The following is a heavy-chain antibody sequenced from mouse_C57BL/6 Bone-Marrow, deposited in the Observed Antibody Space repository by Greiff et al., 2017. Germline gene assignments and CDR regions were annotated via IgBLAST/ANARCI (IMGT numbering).Heavy chain of an antibody. CDR1: GFTFSSYT. J-gene: IGHJ3*01. CDR3: ASKAWFAY. Sequence: EVMLVESGGGLVKPGGSLKLSCAASGFTFSSYTMSWVRQTPEKRLEWVATISGGGGNTYYPDSVKGRFTISRDNAKNTLYLQMSSLRSEDTALYYCASKAWFAYWGQGTLVTVSA. CDR2: ISGGGGNT. V-gene: IGHV5-9*01.